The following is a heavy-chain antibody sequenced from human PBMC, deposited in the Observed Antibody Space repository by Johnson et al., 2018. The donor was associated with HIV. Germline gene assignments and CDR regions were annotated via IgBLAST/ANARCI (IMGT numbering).Heavy chain of an antibody. D-gene: IGHD1-26*01. CDR3: AREIVGATGRTQDDVFDI. V-gene: IGHV3-7*05. CDR1: GFTFSSSA. J-gene: IGHJ3*02. CDR2: IKQDGSEK. Sequence: VQLVESGGGVVQPGRSLRLSCAASGFTFSSSAMHWVRQAPGKGLEWVANIKQDGSEKYYVVSVKGRFTISRDNAKKALYLQMNSLRAEDTAVYYCAREIVGATGRTQDDVFDIWGQGTMVTVSS.